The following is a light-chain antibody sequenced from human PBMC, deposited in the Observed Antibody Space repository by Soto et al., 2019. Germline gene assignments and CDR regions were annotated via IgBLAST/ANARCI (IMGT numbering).Light chain of an antibody. CDR3: QTWGTGIHGV. J-gene: IGLJ2*01. CDR1: SGHSSYA. CDR2: VNSDGSH. Sequence: QLVLTQSPSASASLGASVKLTCTLSSGHSSYAIAWHQQQPKKGPRYLMKVNSDGSHSKGDGIPDRFSGSSSGAERYLTISSLQSEDEADYYCQTWGTGIHGVFGGGTKVTVL. V-gene: IGLV4-69*01.